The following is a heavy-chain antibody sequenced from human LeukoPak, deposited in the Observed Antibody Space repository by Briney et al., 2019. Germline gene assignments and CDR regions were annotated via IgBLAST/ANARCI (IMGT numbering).Heavy chain of an antibody. CDR3: TRDHPMIAP. D-gene: IGHD3-22*01. V-gene: IGHV3-48*01. J-gene: IGHJ5*02. Sequence: GGSLRPSCAASGFTFSDYNMNWVRQAPGKGLEWVSYISSSSRTISYADSVKGRFTISRDSAKNSLYLQMNSLRAEDTAVYYCTRDHPMIAPWGQGTLVTVSS. CDR1: GFTFSDYN. CDR2: ISSSSRTI.